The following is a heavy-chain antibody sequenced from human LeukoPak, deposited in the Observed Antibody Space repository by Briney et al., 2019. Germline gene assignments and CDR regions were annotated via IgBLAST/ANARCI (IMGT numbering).Heavy chain of an antibody. D-gene: IGHD2-2*01. V-gene: IGHV3-30*18. J-gene: IGHJ1*01. Sequence: PGGSLRLSCEASRFTFSSHGMHWVRQAPGKGLEWVAVISYDGSNKYYIDSVKGRFTVSRDNSKNTLYLQMNSLRTEDTAVYYCAKDKYAEYFQHWGQGTLVTVSS. CDR1: RFTFSSHG. CDR2: ISYDGSNK. CDR3: AKDKYAEYFQH.